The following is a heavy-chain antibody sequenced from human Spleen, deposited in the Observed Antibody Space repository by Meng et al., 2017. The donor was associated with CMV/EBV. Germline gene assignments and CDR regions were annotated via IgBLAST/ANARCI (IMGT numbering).Heavy chain of an antibody. J-gene: IGHJ6*02. CDR3: ARDAPGGLWNPGYYYYYGMDV. CDR1: GFTFSSYS. V-gene: IGHV3-48*04. Sequence: GESLKISCAASGFTFSSYSMNWVRQAPGKGLEWVSYISSSSSTIYYADSVKGRFTISRDNAKNSLYLQMNSLRAEDTAVYYCARDAPGGLWNPGYYYYYGMDVWGQGTTVTVSS. D-gene: IGHD1-1*01. CDR2: ISSSSSTI.